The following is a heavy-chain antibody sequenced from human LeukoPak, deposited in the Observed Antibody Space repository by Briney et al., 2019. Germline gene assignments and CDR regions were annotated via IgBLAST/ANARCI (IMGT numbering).Heavy chain of an antibody. D-gene: IGHD3-10*01. CDR2: IYYSGST. J-gene: IGHJ4*02. CDR1: GGSISSYY. Sequence: SETLSLTCTVSGGSISSYYWSWIRQPPGKGLEWIGYIYYSGSTNYNPSLKSRVTISVDTSKNQFSLKLSSVTAADTAAYYCARCDYGSGVYYFDYWGQGTLVTVSS. V-gene: IGHV4-59*08. CDR3: ARCDYGSGVYYFDY.